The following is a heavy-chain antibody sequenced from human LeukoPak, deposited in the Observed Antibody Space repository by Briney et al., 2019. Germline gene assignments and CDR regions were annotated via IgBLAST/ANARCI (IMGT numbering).Heavy chain of an antibody. V-gene: IGHV4-39*01. Sequence: SETLSLTCTVSGGSISSYYWGWIRQPPGKGLEWIGSIYYDGSTYYNPSLKSRVTISVDTSKNQFSLKLTSVTAADTAVYFCARRSDSGSDDGEDYFDYWGQGTLVTVSS. CDR3: ARRSDSGSDDGEDYFDY. CDR2: IYYDGST. D-gene: IGHD1-26*01. CDR1: GGSISSYY. J-gene: IGHJ4*02.